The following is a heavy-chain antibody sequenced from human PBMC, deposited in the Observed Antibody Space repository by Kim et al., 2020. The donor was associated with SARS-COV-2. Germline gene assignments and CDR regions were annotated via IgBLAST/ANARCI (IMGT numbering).Heavy chain of an antibody. CDR2: IYHSGST. J-gene: IGHJ4*02. Sequence: SETLSLTCAVSGGSISSSNWWSWVRQPPGKGLEWIGEIYHSGSTNYNPSLKVRVTISVDKSKNQFSLKLSSVTAADTAVYYCARSITIFGVVITFDYWGQRTLVTVSS. CDR3: ARSITIFGVVITFDY. CDR1: GGSISSSNW. D-gene: IGHD3-3*01. V-gene: IGHV4-4*02.